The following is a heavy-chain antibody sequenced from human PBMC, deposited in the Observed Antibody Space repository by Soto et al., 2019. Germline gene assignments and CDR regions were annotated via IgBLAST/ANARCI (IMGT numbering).Heavy chain of an antibody. CDR1: GGSISSGGYY. CDR2: IYYSGST. V-gene: IGHV4-31*03. J-gene: IGHJ3*02. CDR3: ARDCSSTSCYSTDALDI. Sequence: SETLSLTCTVSGGSISSGGYYWSWIRQHPGKGLEWIGYIYYSGSTYYNPSLKSRVTISVDTSKNQFSLKLSSVTAADTAVYYCARDCSSTSCYSTDALDIWGQGTMVTVSS. D-gene: IGHD2-2*01.